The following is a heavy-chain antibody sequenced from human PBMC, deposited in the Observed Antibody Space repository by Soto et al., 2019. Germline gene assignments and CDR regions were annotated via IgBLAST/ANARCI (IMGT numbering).Heavy chain of an antibody. J-gene: IGHJ6*03. V-gene: IGHV3-74*01. CDR2: INSDGSST. CDR3: ARDDYTNYYYYYYMDV. Sequence: GGSLRLSCAASGFTFSTYWMHWVRQAPGKGLVWVSRINSDGSSTIYADSVKGRFTVSRDNAKNTLYLQVNSLRAEDTAVYYCARDDYTNYYYYYYMDVWGKGTTVTVSS. D-gene: IGHD4-4*01. CDR1: GFTFSTYW.